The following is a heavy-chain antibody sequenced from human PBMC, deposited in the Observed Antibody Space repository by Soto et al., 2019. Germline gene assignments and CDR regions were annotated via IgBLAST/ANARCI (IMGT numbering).Heavy chain of an antibody. CDR1: GGTFSSYA. D-gene: IGHD3-9*01. J-gene: IGHJ3*02. CDR3: ARVDDIFTGYYNAFDI. V-gene: IGHV1-69*13. Sequence: ASVKVSCKASGGTFSSYAISWVRQAAGKGLEWMGWMIPIFGTAKYAKKCQGSVTITADESKSTAYMELSSLRSEDTAVYSCARVDDIFTGYYNAFDIWGQGTMVTVSS. CDR2: MIPIFGTA.